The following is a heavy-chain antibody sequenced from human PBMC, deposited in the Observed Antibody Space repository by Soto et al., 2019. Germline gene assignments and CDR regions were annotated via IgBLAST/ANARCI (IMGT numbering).Heavy chain of an antibody. CDR3: ARSQGSSTSLEIYYYYCYGMDV. V-gene: IGHV1-69*01. CDR2: IIPISGTA. D-gene: IGHD2-2*01. CDR1: GGTFSSYA. Sequence: QVQLVQSGAEVQKPGSSVKVSCKASGGTFSSYAISWVRQAPGQGLAWMGGIIPISGTANYAQKIQARDTITADESTSKAYMGLSSLRSADTAVYYCARSQGSSTSLEIYYYYCYGMDVWGQGTTVTVSS. J-gene: IGHJ6*02.